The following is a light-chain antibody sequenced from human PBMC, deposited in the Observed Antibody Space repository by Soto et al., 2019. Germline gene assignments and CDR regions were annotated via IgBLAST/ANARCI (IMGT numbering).Light chain of an antibody. CDR1: QSVTSY. Sequence: IVLTQSPATLSLSPGERATLSCRASQSVTSYLAWYQQRPGQAPRLPINDASNRATGIPARFSGSGSGTEFTLTISSLQSEDFAVYYCQQYNNWPPITLGQGTRLEI. J-gene: IGKJ5*01. CDR3: QQYNNWPPIT. V-gene: IGKV3D-15*01. CDR2: DAS.